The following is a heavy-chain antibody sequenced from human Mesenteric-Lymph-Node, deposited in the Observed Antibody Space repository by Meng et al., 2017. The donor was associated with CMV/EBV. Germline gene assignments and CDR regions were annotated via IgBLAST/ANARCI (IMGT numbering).Heavy chain of an antibody. CDR3: ARGRYYALDV. V-gene: IGHV3-74*01. CDR1: RFTCSTYA. CDR2: INGDGTNT. Sequence: GESLKISCAASRFTCSTYAMNWVRQAPGKGLVWVSRINGDGTNTAYADSVKGRFTISRDNAKNTLYLQMNSLRAEDTAVYYCARGRYYALDVWGQGTTVTVSS. J-gene: IGHJ6*02.